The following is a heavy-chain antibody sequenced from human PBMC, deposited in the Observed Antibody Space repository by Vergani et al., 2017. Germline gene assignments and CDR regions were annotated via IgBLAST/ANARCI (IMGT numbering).Heavy chain of an antibody. CDR2: IYFNDAT. Sequence: QVQLQESGPGLVKPSQTLSLTCSVSGDSISSGVYYWNWIRQAPGKGLEWIATIYFNDATQYNPSLKSRASISIDNSKNQFFLKLRTLTAADTAVYYCAREDIRNDYTSGYWGQGMLVTVSS. V-gene: IGHV4-39*02. CDR3: AREDIRNDYTSGY. CDR1: GDSISSGVYY. J-gene: IGHJ4*02. D-gene: IGHD5-24*01.